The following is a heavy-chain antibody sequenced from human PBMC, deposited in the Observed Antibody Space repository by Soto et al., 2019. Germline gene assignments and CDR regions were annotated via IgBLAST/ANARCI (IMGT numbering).Heavy chain of an antibody. Sequence: LRLSCAASGFTFSSYSMNWVRQAPGKGLEWVSSISSSSSYIYYADSVKGRFTISRDNAKNSLYLQMNSLRAEDTAVYYCARERLGTIFGVVMDYYYYGMDVWGQGTTVTVSS. CDR2: ISSSSSYI. J-gene: IGHJ6*02. CDR1: GFTFSSYS. CDR3: ARERLGTIFGVVMDYYYYGMDV. D-gene: IGHD3-3*01. V-gene: IGHV3-21*01.